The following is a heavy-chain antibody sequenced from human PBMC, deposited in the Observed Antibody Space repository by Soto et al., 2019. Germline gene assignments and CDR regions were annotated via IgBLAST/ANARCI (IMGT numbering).Heavy chain of an antibody. Sequence: GYSFTSYWIGWVRQMPGKGLEWMGIIYPGDSDTRYSRSFQGQVTISADKSISTAYLQWSSLKASYTAMYYCARRPIAAAGNWFDPWGQGTLVTVSS. V-gene: IGHV5-51*01. J-gene: IGHJ5*02. D-gene: IGHD6-13*01. CDR1: GYSFTSYW. CDR3: ARRPIAAAGNWFDP. CDR2: IYPGDSDT.